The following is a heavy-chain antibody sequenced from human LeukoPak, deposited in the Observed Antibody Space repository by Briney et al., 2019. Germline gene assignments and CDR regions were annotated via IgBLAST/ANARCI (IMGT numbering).Heavy chain of an antibody. V-gene: IGHV3-30-3*02. Sequence: GRSLRLSCAASGFTFSDYAMHWVRQAPGKGLDWVALISYDGSNKNYADSVKGRFTISRDNSKNTLYLQMNSLRDEDTAVYYCAKHRFESGGHHSTDWGQGTLVTVSS. CDR1: GFTFSDYA. J-gene: IGHJ4*02. CDR2: ISYDGSNK. CDR3: AKHRFESGGHHSTD. D-gene: IGHD2-15*01.